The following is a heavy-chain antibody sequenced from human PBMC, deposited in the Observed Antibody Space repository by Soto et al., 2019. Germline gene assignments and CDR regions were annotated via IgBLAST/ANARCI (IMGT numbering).Heavy chain of an antibody. Sequence: GASVKGSCTASGGTFSSYAISWVRQAPGQGLEWMGGIIPIFGTANYAQKFQGRVTITADKSTSTAYTELSSLRSEDTAVYYCARSMPPIVGVVTLYYYYGMDVCGQGTTVTVSS. V-gene: IGHV1-69*06. D-gene: IGHD3-3*01. CDR3: ARSMPPIVGVVTLYYYYGMDV. CDR1: GGTFSSYA. CDR2: IIPIFGTA. J-gene: IGHJ6*02.